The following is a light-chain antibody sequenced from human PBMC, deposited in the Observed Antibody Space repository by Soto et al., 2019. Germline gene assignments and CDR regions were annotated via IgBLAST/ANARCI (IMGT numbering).Light chain of an antibody. CDR1: SSNIGAGYY. J-gene: IGLJ2*01. CDR3: QSYPSSLSGVL. CDR2: GNV. V-gene: IGLV1-40*01. Sequence: QSVLTQPPSVSGAPGQRVTISCTGSSSNIGAGYYVHWYQQLPGTAPQLLIYGNVNRTSGVPDRFSGYKSGTSASLAITRVQAEDEADYYCQSYPSSLSGVLFGGGTKPNVL.